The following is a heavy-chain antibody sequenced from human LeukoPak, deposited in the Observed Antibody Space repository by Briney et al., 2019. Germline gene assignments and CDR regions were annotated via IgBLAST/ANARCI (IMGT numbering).Heavy chain of an antibody. CDR3: ARDAAYYYGSGSYS. D-gene: IGHD3-10*01. CDR2: IIPIFGTA. Sequence: GASVKVSCKASGGTFSSYAISWVRQAPGQGLEWMGGIIPIFGTANYAQKFQGRVTITADESTSTAYMELSSLRSEDTAVYYCARDAAYYYGSGSYSWGQGTLVTVSS. CDR1: GGTFSSYA. J-gene: IGHJ4*02. V-gene: IGHV1-69*13.